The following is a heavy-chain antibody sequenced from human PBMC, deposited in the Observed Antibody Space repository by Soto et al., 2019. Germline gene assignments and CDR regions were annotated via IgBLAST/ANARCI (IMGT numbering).Heavy chain of an antibody. CDR2: ISAYNGNT. V-gene: IGHV1-18*03. Sequence: QVQLVQSGAEVKKPGASVKVSCKASGYTFTSYGISWVRQAPGQGLEWMGWISAYNGNTNYAQKLQGRVTMTTDTPTGTAAMRLGGLRCDDMAVYFWGRDPLGYSRGWSYLAHWGGGTLNPVPS. CDR1: GYTFTSYG. CDR3: GRDPLGYSRGWSYLAH. D-gene: IGHD6-19*01. J-gene: IGHJ4*02.